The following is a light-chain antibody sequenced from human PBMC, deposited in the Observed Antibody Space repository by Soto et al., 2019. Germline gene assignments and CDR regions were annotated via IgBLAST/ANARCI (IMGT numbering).Light chain of an antibody. CDR1: QTISSW. CDR2: KAS. CDR3: QHYNSYSEV. J-gene: IGKJ1*01. Sequence: DIHMAETPSTQCGSVGDGISSTCRASQTISSWLAWYQQKPGKAPKLLIYKASTLKSGVPSRFSCSGSGTEFTLTISSLQPDDFATHYCQHYNSYSEVFGQGTKVDI. V-gene: IGKV1-5*03.